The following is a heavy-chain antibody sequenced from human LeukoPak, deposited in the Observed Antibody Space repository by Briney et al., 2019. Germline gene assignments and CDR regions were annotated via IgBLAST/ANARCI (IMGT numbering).Heavy chain of an antibody. D-gene: IGHD1-26*01. Sequence: PGGSLRLSCAASGFTFSSYEMNWVRQAPGKGLEWVSYISSSGSTIYYADSVKGRFTISRDNAKNSLYLQMNSLRAEDTAVYYCARGGHWVGQGSYADYWGQGTLVTVSS. CDR2: ISSSGSTI. CDR1: GFTFSSYE. CDR3: ARGGHWVGQGSYADY. J-gene: IGHJ4*02. V-gene: IGHV3-48*03.